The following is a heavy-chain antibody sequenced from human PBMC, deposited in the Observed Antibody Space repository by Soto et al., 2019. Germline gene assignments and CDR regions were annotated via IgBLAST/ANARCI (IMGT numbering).Heavy chain of an antibody. CDR1: GYTFTSYG. D-gene: IGHD6-13*01. CDR2: ISAYNGNT. V-gene: IGHV1-18*01. Sequence: QVQLVQSGAEVKKPGASVKVSCKASGYTFTSYGISWVRQAPGQGLEWMGWISAYNGNTNYAQKLQGRVTMTTDTSTSTAYMELRSMGSDDTAVYYCASILAGRGGIAAAAPYYYYYMDVWGKGTTVTVSS. J-gene: IGHJ6*03. CDR3: ASILAGRGGIAAAAPYYYYYMDV.